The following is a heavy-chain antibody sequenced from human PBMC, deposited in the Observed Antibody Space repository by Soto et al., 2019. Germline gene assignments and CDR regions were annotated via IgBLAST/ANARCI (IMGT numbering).Heavy chain of an antibody. V-gene: IGHV5-51*01. D-gene: IGHD5-12*01. J-gene: IGHJ6*02. CDR2: IQPVDSDT. Sequence: GESLKISCKGSGYDFTSYWIGWVRQMPGKGLEWMGIIQPVDSDTRYSPSFQGQVTISVDKSIGTAYLQWSSLKASDTAMYYCARVLRSGYFAYFYYDMDVWGQGTTVTVSS. CDR1: GYDFTSYW. CDR3: ARVLRSGYFAYFYYDMDV.